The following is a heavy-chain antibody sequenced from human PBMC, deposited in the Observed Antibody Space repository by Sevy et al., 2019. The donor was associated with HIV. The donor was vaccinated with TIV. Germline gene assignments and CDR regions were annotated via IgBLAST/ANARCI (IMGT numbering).Heavy chain of an antibody. Sequence: GGSLRLSCAASGFTFSKYSMSWVRQPPGKGLEWVSTLSFGCGEINYADSVKGRFTISRVNSKSSVYLQMSDLRPEDTAVYYCAREGCTKPHDYWGQGTLVTVSS. V-gene: IGHV3-23*01. J-gene: IGHJ4*02. CDR1: GFTFSKYS. CDR2: LSFGCGEI. CDR3: AREGCTKPHDY. D-gene: IGHD2-8*01.